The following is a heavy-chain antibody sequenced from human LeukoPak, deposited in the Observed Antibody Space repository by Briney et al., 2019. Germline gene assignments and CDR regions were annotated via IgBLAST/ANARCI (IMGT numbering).Heavy chain of an antibody. J-gene: IGHJ4*02. CDR1: GFTFNTYA. Sequence: GGSLRLSCAASGFTFNTYAMHWVRQAPGKGLDFVSSISSSGGNTYYANSVKGRFTISRDDSKNTLYLQMGSLRPEDMAVYYCARASGRGLYYFDYWGQGTLVTVSS. D-gene: IGHD2-15*01. CDR3: ARASGRGLYYFDY. CDR2: ISSSGGNT. V-gene: IGHV3-64*01.